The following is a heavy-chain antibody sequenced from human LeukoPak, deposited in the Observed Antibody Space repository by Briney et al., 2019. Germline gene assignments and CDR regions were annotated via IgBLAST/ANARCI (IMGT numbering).Heavy chain of an antibody. D-gene: IGHD1-26*01. J-gene: IGHJ4*02. CDR2: ISGSGDTT. Sequence: GGSLRLSCAASGFTVSSNYVMNWVRQAPGKGLEWISSISGSGDTTDYADPVKGRFTISRDNSKNTLSLHMDSLRAEDTAVYYCGSGSYSHYWGQGTLVAVSS. CDR1: GFTVSSNYV. CDR3: GSGSYSHY. V-gene: IGHV3-23*01.